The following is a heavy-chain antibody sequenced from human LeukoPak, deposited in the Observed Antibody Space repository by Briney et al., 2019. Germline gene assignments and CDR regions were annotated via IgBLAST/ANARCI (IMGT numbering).Heavy chain of an antibody. CDR3: ARAGSTGWYGDWFDP. D-gene: IGHD6-19*01. Sequence: PGGSLRLSCAASGFXVSSNYMTWVRQAPGKGLEWVSVIYSGGSTYYADSLEGRFTISRGNSKNTLYLQMNSLRAEDTAVYYCARAGSTGWYGDWFDPWGQGTLVTVSS. V-gene: IGHV3-53*01. CDR1: GFXVSSNY. J-gene: IGHJ5*02. CDR2: IYSGGST.